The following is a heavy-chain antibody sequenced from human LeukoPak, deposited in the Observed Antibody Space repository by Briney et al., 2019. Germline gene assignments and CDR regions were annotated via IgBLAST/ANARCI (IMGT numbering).Heavy chain of an antibody. Sequence: GGSLRLSCAASGFTFSTYAMHWVRQAPGKGLEWVAVISYDGSNEYYADSVKGRFTISRDSSKNTLYLQMSSLRPEDTSVYHCARAGGLYNWNFGVAIDIWGQGTRVTVSS. V-gene: IGHV3-30*04. CDR2: ISYDGSNE. J-gene: IGHJ3*02. CDR3: ARAGGLYNWNFGVAIDI. CDR1: GFTFSTYA. D-gene: IGHD1-20*01.